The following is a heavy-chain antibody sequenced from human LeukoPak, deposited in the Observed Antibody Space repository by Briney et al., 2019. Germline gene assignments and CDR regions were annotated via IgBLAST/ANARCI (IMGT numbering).Heavy chain of an antibody. CDR1: GYTFSNYD. Sequence: ASVKVSCKASGYTFSNYDVTWVRQAPGQGLKCMGRIIPVFDTAKYAQNFQGRVTMTTDESSSTAYMELYSLRSEDTAVYYCALSAEKQLVYFDFWGQGTLVTVSS. CDR2: IIPVFDTA. V-gene: IGHV1-69*05. D-gene: IGHD6-13*01. CDR3: ALSAEKQLVYFDF. J-gene: IGHJ4*02.